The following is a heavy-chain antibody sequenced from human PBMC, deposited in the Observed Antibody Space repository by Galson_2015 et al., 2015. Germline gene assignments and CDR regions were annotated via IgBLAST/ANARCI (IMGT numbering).Heavy chain of an antibody. CDR2: IYSGVGT. J-gene: IGHJ3*02. D-gene: IGHD3-22*01. Sequence: SLRLSCAVSGFSVSDYYMTWVRQAPGKGLDWVSVIYSGVGTSYAVSVKGRFTISRDSSKNTLYLHVNSLRAEDTAVYYCARGFYVSSGSTGSFDIWGQGTMVTVSS. V-gene: IGHV3-53*01. CDR3: ARGFYVSSGSTGSFDI. CDR1: GFSVSDYY.